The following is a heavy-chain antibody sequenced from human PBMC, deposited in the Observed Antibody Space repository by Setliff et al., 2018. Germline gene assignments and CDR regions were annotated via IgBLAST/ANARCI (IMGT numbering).Heavy chain of an antibody. Sequence: GASVKVSCKASGYTFRSYAMNWVRQAPGQGLEWMGWINTNNGNPTYAQGFTGRFVFSLDTSVSTAYLQISSVKAEDTAVYYCARASRFGTIVYRGYYYMDVWGKGTTVTVSS. V-gene: IGHV7-4-1*02. CDR1: GYTFRSYA. CDR2: INTNNGNP. J-gene: IGHJ6*03. CDR3: ARASRFGTIVYRGYYYMDV. D-gene: IGHD3-10*01.